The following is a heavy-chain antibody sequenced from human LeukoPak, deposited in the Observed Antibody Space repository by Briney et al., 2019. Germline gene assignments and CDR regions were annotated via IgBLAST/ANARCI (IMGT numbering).Heavy chain of an antibody. CDR1: GGSFSGYY. Sequence: NPSETLSLTCAVYGGSFSGYYWSWIRQPPGKGLEWIGEINHSGSTNYNPSLKSRVTISVDTSKNQFSLKLSSVTAADTAVYYCARQVDYCSGGSCYSFDYWGQGTLVTVSS. CDR2: INHSGST. CDR3: ARQVDYCSGGSCYSFDY. J-gene: IGHJ4*02. V-gene: IGHV4-34*01. D-gene: IGHD2-15*01.